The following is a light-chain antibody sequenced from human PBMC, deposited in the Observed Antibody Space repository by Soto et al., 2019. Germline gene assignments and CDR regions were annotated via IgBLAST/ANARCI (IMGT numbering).Light chain of an antibody. CDR1: QSVSSNH. V-gene: IGKV3-20*01. Sequence: EIVLTQSPDTLSLSPGERATLSCRASQSVSSNHLAWYQQKPGLAPRLLIYDASSRATGVPDRFSGGGSGTDFTLTISILEPEDFAVYYCQQYGASPGTFGQGTKVDIK. CDR3: QQYGASPGT. CDR2: DAS. J-gene: IGKJ1*01.